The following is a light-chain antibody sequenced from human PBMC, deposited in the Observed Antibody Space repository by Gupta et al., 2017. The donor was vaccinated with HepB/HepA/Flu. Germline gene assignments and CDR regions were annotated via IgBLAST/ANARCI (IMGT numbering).Light chain of an antibody. Sequence: QSALTQPASVSGSPGPSITISCTGTSSDVGGYNYVPWYQQHPGEAPKLMIYDVRNRPSGVFIRLSGSKSGNTAASTIFGLHAEDEADYYCSSYTSSSTLVVFGGGTKLTVL. CDR3: SSYTSSSTLVV. CDR1: SSDVGGYNY. V-gene: IGLV2-14*03. J-gene: IGLJ2*01. CDR2: DVR.